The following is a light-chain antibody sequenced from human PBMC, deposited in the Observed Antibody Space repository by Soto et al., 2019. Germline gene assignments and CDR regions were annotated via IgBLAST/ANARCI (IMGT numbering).Light chain of an antibody. CDR1: QSISRQ. CDR2: QAS. Sequence: DIQMTQSPSTLSASVGDRVSITCRASQSISRQLAWYQQKPGKAPNLLIYQASNLETGVPSRFTGSGSGTEFTLTISSLQPDDLATYYCLQXQSYXTFGQGTKVEVK. J-gene: IGKJ1*01. CDR3: LQXQSYXT. V-gene: IGKV1-5*03.